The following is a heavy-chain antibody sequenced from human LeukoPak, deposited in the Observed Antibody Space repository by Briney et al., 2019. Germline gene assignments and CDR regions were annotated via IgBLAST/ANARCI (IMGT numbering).Heavy chain of an antibody. D-gene: IGHD4-11*01. CDR3: ARRGITAVNWFDP. V-gene: IGHV4-59*08. CDR2: IHYSGNT. Sequence: SETLSLTCTISGGSVSHYYWSWIRQSPGKGLEWIGYIHYSGNTKYNPSLKSRVTISEDTSKNQFSLKLTSVTAADTAVYYCARRGITAVNWFDPWGQGTLVTVTS. CDR1: GGSVSHYY. J-gene: IGHJ5*02.